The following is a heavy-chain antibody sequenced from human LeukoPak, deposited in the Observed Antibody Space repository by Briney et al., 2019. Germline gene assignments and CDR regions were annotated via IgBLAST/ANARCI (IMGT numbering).Heavy chain of an antibody. Sequence: SETLSLTCTVSGGSISSSSYYWGWIRQPPGKGLEWIGSIYYSGSTYYNPSLKSRVTISVDTSKNQFSLKLSSVTAADTAVYYCARHLFGESLYNWFDPWGQGTLVTVSS. V-gene: IGHV4-39*01. D-gene: IGHD3-10*01. CDR1: GGSISSSSYY. CDR3: ARHLFGESLYNWFDP. CDR2: IYYSGST. J-gene: IGHJ5*02.